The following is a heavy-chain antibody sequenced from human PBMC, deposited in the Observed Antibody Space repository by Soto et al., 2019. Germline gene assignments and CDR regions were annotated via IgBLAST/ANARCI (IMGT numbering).Heavy chain of an antibody. J-gene: IGHJ6*03. Sequence: DVQLVESGGGLVQPGRSLRLSCAASGFTFDDYAMHWVRQAPGKGLEWVSGISWNSGSIGYADSVKGRFTISRDNAKNSLYLQMNSLRAEDTALYYCAKDRENYYYYMDVWGKGTTVTVSS. CDR2: ISWNSGSI. V-gene: IGHV3-9*01. CDR3: AKDRENYYYYMDV. CDR1: GFTFDDYA.